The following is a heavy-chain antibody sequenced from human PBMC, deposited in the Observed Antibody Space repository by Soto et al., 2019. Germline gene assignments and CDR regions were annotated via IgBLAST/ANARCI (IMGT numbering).Heavy chain of an antibody. J-gene: IGHJ4*02. CDR3: EKEYCGCHCSSDYFDY. Sequence: QVQLVESGGGVVQPGRSLRLSCAASGFTFSNYGIHWVRQAPGNGLEWVAVISRDGSVRYYADSVKGRFTISRDNSKNTLYLQVNNLSSEDTAVYYCEKEYCGCHCSSDYFDYWGQGTLVTVSS. CDR2: ISRDGSVR. CDR1: GFTFSNYG. D-gene: IGHD2-21*01. V-gene: IGHV3-30*18.